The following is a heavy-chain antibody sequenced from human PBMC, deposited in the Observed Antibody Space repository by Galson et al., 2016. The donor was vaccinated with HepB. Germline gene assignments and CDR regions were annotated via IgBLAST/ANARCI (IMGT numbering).Heavy chain of an antibody. V-gene: IGHV2-5*02. J-gene: IGHJ5*02. CDR2: VYWDDDY. CDR1: GFSLNSYGVG. Sequence: PALVTPTQTLTLTCTVSGFSLNSYGVGVAWIRQPPGEAPEWLGAVYWDDDYRYSPALKSRITITRDSSRDQVILTLTNMDPVDSATYSCAYTSARYTTSWYPNWLDPWGQGTLVTVSS. CDR3: AYTSARYTTSWYPNWLDP. D-gene: IGHD6-13*01.